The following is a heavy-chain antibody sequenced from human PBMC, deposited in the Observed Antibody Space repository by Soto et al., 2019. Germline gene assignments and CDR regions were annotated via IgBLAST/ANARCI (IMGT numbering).Heavy chain of an antibody. J-gene: IGHJ4*02. D-gene: IGHD6-13*01. CDR1: GGSISSGGYY. V-gene: IGHV4-31*03. Sequence: SETLSLTCTVSGGSISSGGYYWGWIRQHPGKGLEWIGYIYYSGSTYYNPSLKSRVTISVDTSKNQFSLKLSSVTAADTAVYYCARTAAADKRREFDYWGQGTLVTVSS. CDR2: IYYSGST. CDR3: ARTAAADKRREFDY.